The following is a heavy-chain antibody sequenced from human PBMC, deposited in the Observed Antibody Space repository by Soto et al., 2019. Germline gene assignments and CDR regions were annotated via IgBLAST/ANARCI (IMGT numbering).Heavy chain of an antibody. Sequence: PSETLSLTYAVSGASVTSDDYYWSWIRQPPGKGLEWIGYIYHSGSTYYNPSLKSRVSISIDTSQNQFSLKLTSLTAADTAVYYCARDPIFYYASSGYGGSYFDYWGQGSRVTVSS. CDR3: ARDPIFYYASSGYGGSYFDY. J-gene: IGHJ4*02. D-gene: IGHD3-22*01. CDR2: IYHSGST. V-gene: IGHV4-30-4*01. CDR1: GASVTSDDYY.